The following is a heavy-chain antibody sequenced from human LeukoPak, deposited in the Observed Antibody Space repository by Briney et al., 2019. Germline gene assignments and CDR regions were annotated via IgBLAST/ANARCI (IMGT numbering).Heavy chain of an antibody. J-gene: IGHJ4*02. D-gene: IGHD1-1*01. CDR1: GITLSNYG. V-gene: IGHV3-48*04. Sequence: PGGSLRLSCAVSGITLSNYGMNWFRQAPGKGLEWVSYISSSSSTIYYADSVKGRFTISRDNAKNSLYLQMNSLRAADTAVYYCASRTGAKGDYWGQGTLVTVSS. CDR2: ISSSSSTI. CDR3: ASRTGAKGDY.